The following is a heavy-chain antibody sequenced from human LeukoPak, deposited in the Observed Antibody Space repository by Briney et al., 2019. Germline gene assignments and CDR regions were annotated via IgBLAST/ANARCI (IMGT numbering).Heavy chain of an antibody. Sequence: GGSLRLSCAASGFTFDDYAMHWVRQAPGKGLEWVSSISWNSGIVGYADSVKGRFTISRDNSKNTLYLQMNSLRAEDTAVYYCAKEEGVKLRSSTSCFLDYWGQGTLVTVSS. D-gene: IGHD2-2*01. V-gene: IGHV3-9*01. J-gene: IGHJ4*02. CDR1: GFTFDDYA. CDR2: ISWNSGIV. CDR3: AKEEGVKLRSSTSCFLDY.